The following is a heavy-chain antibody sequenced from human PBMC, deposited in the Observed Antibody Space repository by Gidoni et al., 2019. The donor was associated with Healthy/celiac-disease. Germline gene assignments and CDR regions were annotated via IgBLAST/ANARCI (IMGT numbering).Heavy chain of an antibody. V-gene: IGHV3-11*01. D-gene: IGHD6-13*01. J-gene: IGHJ4*02. CDR3: ARVVRGIAALARILDY. CDR1: GFTFSDYY. CDR2: SSSSGSTI. Sequence: QVQLVESGGGLVTPGGSLRLSCAASGFTFSDYYMSWIRQAPGKGLEWVSYSSSSGSTIYYADSVKGRFTISRDNAKNSLYLQMNSLRAEDTAVYYCARVVRGIAALARILDYWGQGTLVTVSS.